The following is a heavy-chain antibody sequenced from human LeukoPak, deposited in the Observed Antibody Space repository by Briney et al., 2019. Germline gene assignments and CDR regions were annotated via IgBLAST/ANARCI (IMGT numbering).Heavy chain of an antibody. V-gene: IGHV3-21*01. D-gene: IGHD6-13*01. Sequence: GSLRLSCAASGFPFSSFSMNWVRPAPGKGLEWVSSISSSSSYIYYADSVKGRFTISRDNAKNSLYLQMNRLRAEDTAVYYCARDPGIPNNWGQETRVTVSS. CDR1: GFPFSSFS. J-gene: IGHJ4*02. CDR2: ISSSSSYI. CDR3: ARDPGIPNN.